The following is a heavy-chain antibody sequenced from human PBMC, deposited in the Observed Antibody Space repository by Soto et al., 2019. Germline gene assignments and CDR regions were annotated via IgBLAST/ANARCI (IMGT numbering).Heavy chain of an antibody. V-gene: IGHV3-21*01. CDR3: AREKEDSSSWESENAFDI. CDR2: ISSSSSYI. D-gene: IGHD6-13*01. J-gene: IGHJ3*02. CDR1: GFTFSSYS. Sequence: GGSLRLSCAASGFTFSSYSMNWVRQAPGKGLEWVSSISSSSSYIYYADSVKGRFTISRDNAKNSLYLQMNSLRAEDTAVYYCAREKEDSSSWESENAFDIWGQGTMVTVSS.